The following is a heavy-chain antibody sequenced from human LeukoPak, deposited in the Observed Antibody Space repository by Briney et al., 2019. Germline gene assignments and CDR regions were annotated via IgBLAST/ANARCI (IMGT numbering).Heavy chain of an antibody. CDR1: GFTFSSYG. Sequence: PGRSLRLSCAASGFTFSSYGMHWVRQAPGKGLEWVAVIWYDGSNKYYADSVKGRFTTSRDNSKNTLYLQMNSLRAEDTAVYHCARGGEDCSSTSCYGEYYFDYWGQGTLVTVSS. J-gene: IGHJ4*02. CDR2: IWYDGSNK. CDR3: ARGGEDCSSTSCYGEYYFDY. V-gene: IGHV3-33*01. D-gene: IGHD2-2*01.